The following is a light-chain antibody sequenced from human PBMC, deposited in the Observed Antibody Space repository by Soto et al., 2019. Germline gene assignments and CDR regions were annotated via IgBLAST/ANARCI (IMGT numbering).Light chain of an antibody. J-gene: IGLJ1*01. CDR1: SSNIGAEYD. V-gene: IGLV1-40*01. Sequence: QSVLTQPPSVSGAPGQRVAISCTGSSSNIGAEYDVHWYQQLPGTAPKRLIYGDNNRPSGVPDRFSGSKSGTSASLAITGLQPEDEADYYCQSYDSSLSPFVFGTGTKVTVL. CDR2: GDN. CDR3: QSYDSSLSPFV.